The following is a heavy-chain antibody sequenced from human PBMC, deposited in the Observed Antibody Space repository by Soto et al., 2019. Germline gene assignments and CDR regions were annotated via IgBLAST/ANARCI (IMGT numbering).Heavy chain of an antibody. D-gene: IGHD6-13*01. Sequence: PGGSLRLSGAASGFTFSNYSIHWVRQSPWKGLQYVSAISSNGISTYYADSVKGRFTISRDNSKNTLYLQMGSLRAEDMAVYYCARVNSMGMEAAIDYWGQGTLVTVCS. V-gene: IGHV3-64*02. CDR1: GFTFSNYS. CDR2: ISSNGIST. CDR3: ARVNSMGMEAAIDY. J-gene: IGHJ4*02.